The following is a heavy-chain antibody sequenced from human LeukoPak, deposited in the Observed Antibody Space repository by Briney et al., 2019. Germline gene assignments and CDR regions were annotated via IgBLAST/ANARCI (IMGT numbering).Heavy chain of an antibody. CDR1: GGSIIGSTSY. Sequence: SETLSLTCTVSGGSIIGSTSYWGWIRQPPGKGLDWIGIIDYSGSTYYNPSLRSRVTISVDTSKNQFSLKLNSVTASDTAVYYCARGYDYWGQGTLVTVSS. J-gene: IGHJ4*02. CDR3: ARGYDY. CDR2: IDYSGST. D-gene: IGHD3-22*01. V-gene: IGHV4-39*01.